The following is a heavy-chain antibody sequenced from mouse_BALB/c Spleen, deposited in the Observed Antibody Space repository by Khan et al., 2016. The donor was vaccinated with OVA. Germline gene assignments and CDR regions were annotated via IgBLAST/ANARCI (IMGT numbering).Heavy chain of an antibody. CDR3: ANDYED. CDR2: VNPKNGGS. D-gene: IGHD2-4*01. J-gene: IGHJ3*01. Sequence: VQLQQSGPDLVKPGASVKISCKASAYSFTGYFMHWVKQSHGESLEWIGRVNPKNGGSSYNQKFKDRAILTVDKSSNTAYMELRSLTSEDSAVYYWANDYEDWGQGTLVTVSA. CDR1: AYSFTGYF. V-gene: IGHV1-31*01.